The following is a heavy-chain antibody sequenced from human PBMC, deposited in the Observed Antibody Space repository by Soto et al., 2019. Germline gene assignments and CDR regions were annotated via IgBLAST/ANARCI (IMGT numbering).Heavy chain of an antibody. CDR3: ARLGGYCSSTSCRSGWFDP. CDR2: IYYSGST. V-gene: IGHV4-59*08. CDR1: GGSISSYY. J-gene: IGHJ5*02. D-gene: IGHD2-2*01. Sequence: SETLSLTCTVSGGSISSYYWSWIRQPPGKGLEWIGYIYYSGSTNYNPSLKSRVTISVDTSKNQFSLKLSSVTAADTAVYYCARLGGYCSSTSCRSGWFDPWGQGTLVTVSS.